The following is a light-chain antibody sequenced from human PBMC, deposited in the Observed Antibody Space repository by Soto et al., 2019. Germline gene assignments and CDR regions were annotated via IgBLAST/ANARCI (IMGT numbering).Light chain of an antibody. CDR3: QKYNSTPFT. CDR1: QGISNY. J-gene: IGKJ3*01. CDR2: AAS. V-gene: IGKV1-27*01. Sequence: DIQMTQSPSSLSASVGDRVTITCRARQGISNYLACYQQKPGKVPKLLIYAASTSRSVVPCRFSGRGSGTDFTLTISLLRPEDGAAYHCQKYNSTPFTFVPRTKVDMK.